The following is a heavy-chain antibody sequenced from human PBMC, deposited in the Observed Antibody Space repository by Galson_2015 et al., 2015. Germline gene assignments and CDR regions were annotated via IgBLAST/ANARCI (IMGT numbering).Heavy chain of an antibody. V-gene: IGHV3-33*08. CDR2: IWYDGSNK. Sequence: SLRLSCAASGFTFSSYGMHWVRQAPGKGLEWVAVIWYDGSNKYYADSVKGRFTISRDNSKNTLYLQMNSLRAEDTAVYYCARQRGGFGMIVRAAFDIWGQGTMVTVSS. CDR3: ARQRGGFGMIVRAAFDI. J-gene: IGHJ3*02. D-gene: IGHD3-22*01. CDR1: GFTFSSYG.